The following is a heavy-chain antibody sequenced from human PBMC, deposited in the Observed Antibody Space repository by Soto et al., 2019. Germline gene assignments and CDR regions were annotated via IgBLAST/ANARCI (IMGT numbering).Heavy chain of an antibody. Sequence: SETLSLTCTVSGGSISSYYWSWIRQPPGKGLEWIGYIYYSGSTNYNPSLKSRVTISVDTSKNQFSLKLSSVTAADTAVYYCAGPGLSGSYYAGPRDYYYSGMDVWGQGTTVTVSS. CDR3: AGPGLSGSYYAGPRDYYYSGMDV. V-gene: IGHV4-59*08. J-gene: IGHJ6*02. D-gene: IGHD1-26*01. CDR1: GGSISSYY. CDR2: IYYSGST.